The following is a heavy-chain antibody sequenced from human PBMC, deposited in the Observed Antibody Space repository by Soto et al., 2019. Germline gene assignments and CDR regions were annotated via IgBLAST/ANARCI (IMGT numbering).Heavy chain of an antibody. CDR1: GGTFDNYA. V-gene: IGHV1-69*06. Sequence: ASVKVSCKASGGTFDNYAITWVRQAPGQGLEWMGGIIPMLDSANYAEKFQDRVTITADKSTSTAYMELSSLRSEDTAVYYCARARGYSYGYENWGQGTLVTVSS. CDR2: IIPMLDSA. CDR3: ARARGYSYGYEN. D-gene: IGHD5-18*01. J-gene: IGHJ4*02.